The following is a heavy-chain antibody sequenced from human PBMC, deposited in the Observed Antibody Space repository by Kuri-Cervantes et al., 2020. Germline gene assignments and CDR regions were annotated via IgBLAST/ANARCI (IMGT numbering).Heavy chain of an antibody. CDR3: ARDGPPGLGQQLWDPRDYYYYGMDV. D-gene: IGHD6-13*01. CDR1: GFTFSNAR. Sequence: GESLKISCAASGFTFSNARMSRVRQAPGKGLEWVGRIKSKTDGGTTDYAAPVKGRFTISRDDSKNTLYLQMNSLKTEDTAVYYCARDGPPGLGQQLWDPRDYYYYGMDVWGQGTTVTVSS. CDR2: IKSKTDGGTT. V-gene: IGHV3-15*01. J-gene: IGHJ6*02.